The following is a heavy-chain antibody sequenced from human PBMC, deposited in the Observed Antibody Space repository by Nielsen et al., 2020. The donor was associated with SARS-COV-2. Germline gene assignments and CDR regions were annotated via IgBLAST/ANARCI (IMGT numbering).Heavy chain of an antibody. D-gene: IGHD2-15*01. CDR3: ARKRKNKGYHCVFDY. J-gene: IGHJ4*02. CDR1: GYSFTNYW. V-gene: IGHV5-10-1*01. Sequence: GESLKISCRGSGYSFTNYWISWVRQMLGKGLEWMGRIDPTDSYTNYSPSFQGHVTISTDNTISTAYLQWSSLRASDTAVYYCARKRKNKGYHCVFDYWGQGTLVTVSS. CDR2: IDPTDSYT.